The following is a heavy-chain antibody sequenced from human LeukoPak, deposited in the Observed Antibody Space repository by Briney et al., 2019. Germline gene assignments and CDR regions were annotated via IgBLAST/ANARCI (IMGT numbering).Heavy chain of an antibody. J-gene: IGHJ3*02. CDR2: IWYDGSNK. D-gene: IGHD3-9*01. Sequence: PGRSLRLSCAASGFTFSSYGMHWVRQAPGKGLEWVAVIWYDGSNKYYADSVKGRFTISRDNFKNTLYLQMNSLRAEDTAVYYCARYYDILTGYLDAFDIWGQGTMVTVSS. CDR1: GFTFSSYG. V-gene: IGHV3-33*01. CDR3: ARYYDILTGYLDAFDI.